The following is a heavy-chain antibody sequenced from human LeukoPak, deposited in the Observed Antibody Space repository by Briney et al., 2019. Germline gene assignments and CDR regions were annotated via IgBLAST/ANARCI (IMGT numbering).Heavy chain of an antibody. CDR3: ATAVHYDLWSGLIDY. J-gene: IGHJ4*02. CDR2: ISSSSSYI. V-gene: IGHV3-21*01. Sequence: GGSLRLSCAASGFTFSSYSMNWVRQAPGKGLEWVSSISSSSSYIYYADSVKGRFTISRDNAKNSLYLQMNSLRAEDTAVYYCATAVHYDLWSGLIDYWGQGTLVTVSS. CDR1: GFTFSSYS. D-gene: IGHD3-3*01.